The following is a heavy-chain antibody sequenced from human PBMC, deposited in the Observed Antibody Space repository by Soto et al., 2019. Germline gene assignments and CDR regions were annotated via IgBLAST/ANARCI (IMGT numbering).Heavy chain of an antibody. D-gene: IGHD6-6*01. CDR3: AKGSWSIAARPAPCYFDY. CDR2: ISGSGGST. CDR1: GFTFSSYA. Sequence: GGSLRLSCAASGFTFSSYAMSWVRQAPGKGLEWVSAISGSGGSTYYADSVKGRFTISRDNSKNTLYLQMNSLRAEDTAVYYCAKGSWSIAARPAPCYFDYWGQGTLVTVSS. J-gene: IGHJ4*02. V-gene: IGHV3-23*01.